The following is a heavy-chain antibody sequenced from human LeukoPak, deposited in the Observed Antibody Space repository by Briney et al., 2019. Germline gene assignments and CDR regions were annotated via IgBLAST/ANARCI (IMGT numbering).Heavy chain of an antibody. CDR1: GFTFSSYW. J-gene: IGHJ6*03. Sequence: PGGSLRLSCAASGFTFSSYWMSWVRQAPGKGLEWVANIKQDGSEKYYVDSVKGRFTISRDNAKNSLYLQMNSLRAEDTAVYYCAREANVEVFWSGYNVGYYYYMDVWGKGTTVTVSS. V-gene: IGHV3-7*01. CDR2: IKQDGSEK. D-gene: IGHD3-3*01. CDR3: AREANVEVFWSGYNVGYYYYMDV.